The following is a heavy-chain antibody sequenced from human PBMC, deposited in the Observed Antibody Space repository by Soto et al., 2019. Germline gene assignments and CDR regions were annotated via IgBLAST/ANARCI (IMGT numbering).Heavy chain of an antibody. D-gene: IGHD4-4*01. CDR1: GYTFTSYD. CDR2: INPSGGST. J-gene: IGHJ6*02. Sequence: ASVKVSCKASGYTFTSYDINWVRQAPGQGLEWMGIINPSGGSTSYAQKFQGRVTMTRDTSTSTVYMELSSLRSEDTAVYYCARDSNPNYYYYGMDVWGQGTTVTVSS. CDR3: ARDSNPNYYYYGMDV. V-gene: IGHV1-46*01.